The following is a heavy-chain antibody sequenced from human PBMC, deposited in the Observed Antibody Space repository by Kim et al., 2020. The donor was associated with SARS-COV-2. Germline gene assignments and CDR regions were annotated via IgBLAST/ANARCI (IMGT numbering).Heavy chain of an antibody. D-gene: IGHD5-12*01. CDR1: GGTFSSYA. V-gene: IGHV1-69*13. J-gene: IGHJ4*02. CDR3: AGGGIGGDGYNYQNFDY. Sequence: SVKVSCKASGGTFSSYAISWVRQAPGQGLEWMGGIIPIFGTANYAQKFQGRVTITADESTSTAYMELSSLRSEDTAVYYCAGGGIGGDGYNYQNFDYWGQGTLVTVSS. CDR2: IIPIFGTA.